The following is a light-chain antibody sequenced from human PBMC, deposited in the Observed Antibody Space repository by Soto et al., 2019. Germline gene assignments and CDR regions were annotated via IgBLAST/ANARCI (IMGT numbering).Light chain of an antibody. V-gene: IGKV1-39*01. CDR3: QQDYNFPRT. Sequence: DIQMTQSPSSLSASVGDRVTITCRARETIDTSLNWYQQKPGKAPRLLIYFASSLQSGVPVRFSGSGSGTEFTLTIRSLQREDFATYFCQQDYNFPRTFGLGTKLEIK. CDR1: ETIDTS. J-gene: IGKJ1*01. CDR2: FAS.